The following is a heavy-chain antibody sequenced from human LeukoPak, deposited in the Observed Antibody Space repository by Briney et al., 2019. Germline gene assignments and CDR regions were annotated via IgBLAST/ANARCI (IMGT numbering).Heavy chain of an antibody. J-gene: IGHJ3*02. CDR1: GFTFSSYS. CDR3: ARDWAQGPPAFDI. Sequence: PGGSLRLSCAASGFTFSSYSMNWVRQAPGKGLEWVSYISSSSTIYYADSVKGRFTISRDNAKNSLYLQMNSLRAEDTAVYYCARDWAQGPPAFDIWGQGTMVTVSS. V-gene: IGHV3-48*01. CDR2: ISSSSTI. D-gene: IGHD3-16*01.